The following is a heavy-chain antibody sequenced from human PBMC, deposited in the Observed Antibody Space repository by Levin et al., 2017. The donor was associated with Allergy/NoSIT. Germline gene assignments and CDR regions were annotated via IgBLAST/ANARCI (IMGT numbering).Heavy chain of an antibody. J-gene: IGHJ4*02. Sequence: GGSLRLSCAASGFTFSSYGMHWVRQAPGKGLEWVAVISYDGSNKYYADSVKGRFTISRDNSKNTLYLQMNSLRAEDTAVYYCLYGLGSGGQGTLVTVSS. CDR1: GFTFSSYG. V-gene: IGHV3-30*03. CDR3: LYGLGS. D-gene: IGHD3-10*01. CDR2: ISYDGSNK.